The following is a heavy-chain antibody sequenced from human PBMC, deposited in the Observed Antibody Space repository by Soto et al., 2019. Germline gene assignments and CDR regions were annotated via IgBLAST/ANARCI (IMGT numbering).Heavy chain of an antibody. CDR2: IYPGDSDT. CDR3: ARRQISSSWDYYFDY. D-gene: IGHD6-13*01. V-gene: IGHV5-51*01. CDR1: GYSFTSYW. Sequence: PGESLKISCKGSGYSFTSYWIGWVRQMPGKGLEWMGIIYPGDSDTRYSPSFQGQVTISADKSISTAYLQWSSLKASDTAMYYCARRQISSSWDYYFDYWGQGTLVTVSS. J-gene: IGHJ4*02.